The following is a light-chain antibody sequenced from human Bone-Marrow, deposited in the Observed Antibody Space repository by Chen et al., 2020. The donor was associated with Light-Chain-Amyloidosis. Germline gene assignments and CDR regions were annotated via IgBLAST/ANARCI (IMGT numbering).Light chain of an antibody. Sequence: QSVLTQPPSTSGTPGQRVTISCSGSTSNIGTYTVNWYRQVPGTAPRLLIQSDNQRPSGVPDRFSGSTSGTAASLAISWLQSEDEADYYCSAWDDSLNGVVFGGGTKLTVL. J-gene: IGLJ2*01. V-gene: IGLV1-44*01. CDR3: SAWDDSLNGVV. CDR2: SDN. CDR1: TSNIGTYT.